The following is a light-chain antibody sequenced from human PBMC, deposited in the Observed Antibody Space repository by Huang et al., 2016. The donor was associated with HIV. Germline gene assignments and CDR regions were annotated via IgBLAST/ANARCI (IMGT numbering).Light chain of an antibody. Sequence: EIVLTQSPATLSLSPGERATLSCRASQSVGSYFAWYQQKPGQAPRLLIYDSSNRATDIPARVSGGGSGTDFTLTISSLEPEDSAVYYCQQRSSWPLTFGQGTKLEIK. J-gene: IGKJ2*01. CDR2: DSS. CDR3: QQRSSWPLT. V-gene: IGKV3-11*01. CDR1: QSVGSY.